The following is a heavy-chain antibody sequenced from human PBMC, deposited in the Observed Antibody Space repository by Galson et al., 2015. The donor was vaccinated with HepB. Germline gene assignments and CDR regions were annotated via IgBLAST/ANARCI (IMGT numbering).Heavy chain of an antibody. J-gene: IGHJ6*03. CDR2: IYPGDSDT. D-gene: IGHD2-2*01. CDR3: ARLVVVPAASYYYYYYMDV. V-gene: IGHV5-51*03. Sequence: QSGAEVKKPGESLKISCKGSGSSFTSYWIGWVRQMPGKGLEWMGIIYPGDSDTRYSPSFQGQVTISADKSISTAYLQWSSLKASDTAMYYCARLVVVPAASYYYYYYMDVWGKGTTVTVSS. CDR1: GSSFTSYW.